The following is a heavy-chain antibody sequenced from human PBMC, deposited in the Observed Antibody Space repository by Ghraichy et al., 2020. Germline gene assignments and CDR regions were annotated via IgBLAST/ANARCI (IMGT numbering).Heavy chain of an antibody. D-gene: IGHD3-16*01. J-gene: IGHJ4*02. CDR2: FYYSGST. Sequence: SETLSLTCTVSGGSISSYYWSWIRQPPGKGLEWIGYFYYSGSTNYNPSLKSRVTISVDTSKNQFSLKVSSVTAADTAVYYCARDRSLGAFDYWGQGTLVTVSS. CDR1: GGSISSYY. CDR3: ARDRSLGAFDY. V-gene: IGHV4-59*01.